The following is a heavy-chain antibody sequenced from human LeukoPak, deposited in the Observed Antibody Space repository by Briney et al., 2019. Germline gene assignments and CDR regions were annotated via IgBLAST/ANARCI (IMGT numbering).Heavy chain of an antibody. CDR3: ARLRGSGYYPFDN. V-gene: IGHV4-59*01. CDR2: MYYSGST. Sequence: SETLSLTCNVSGGSISSYSWSWIRQPPGKGLEWIGYMYYSGSTSYNPSLKSRVTISVDTSKNQFSLKMSSVTAPDTAVYYCARLRGSGYYPFDNWGQGTLVTVSS. J-gene: IGHJ4*02. CDR1: GGSISSYS. D-gene: IGHD3-22*01.